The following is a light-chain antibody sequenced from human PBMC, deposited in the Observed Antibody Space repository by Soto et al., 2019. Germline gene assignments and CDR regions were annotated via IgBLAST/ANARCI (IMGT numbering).Light chain of an antibody. J-gene: IGLJ1*01. CDR1: SSDVGGYKY. CDR3: SSYTSTSTLYG. Sequence: QSALTQPASVSGSPGQSITISCAGTSSDVGGYKYVSWYQQNPGKAPKLIIYEVSSRPSGVSNRFSGSKSGNTASLTISGLQAEDEADYYCSSYTSTSTLYGFGSGTKLTVL. CDR2: EVS. V-gene: IGLV2-14*01.